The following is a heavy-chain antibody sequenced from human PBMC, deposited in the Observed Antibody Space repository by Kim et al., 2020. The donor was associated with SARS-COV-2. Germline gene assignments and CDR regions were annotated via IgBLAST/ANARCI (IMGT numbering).Heavy chain of an antibody. V-gene: IGHV4-34*01. J-gene: IGHJ4*02. CDR2: INHSGST. CDR1: GGSFSGYY. D-gene: IGHD1-26*01. CDR3: ARTWELGYYFDY. Sequence: SETLSLTCAVYGGSFSGYYWSWIRQPPGKGLEWIGEINHSGSTNYNPSLKSRVTISVDTSKNQFSLKLSSVTAADTAVYYCARTWELGYYFDYWGQGTLVTVSS.